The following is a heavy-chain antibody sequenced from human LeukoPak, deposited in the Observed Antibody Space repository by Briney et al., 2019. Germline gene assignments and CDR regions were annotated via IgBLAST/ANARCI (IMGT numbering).Heavy chain of an antibody. Sequence: PSETLSLTCTVSGGSISSSSYYWGWIRQPPGKGLEWIGSIYYSGSTYYNPSLKSRVTISVDTSKNQFSLKLSSVTAADTAVYYCARDSISLYYYYYYMDVWGKGTTVTVSS. V-gene: IGHV4-39*07. CDR3: ARDSISLYYYYYYMDV. D-gene: IGHD3-9*01. CDR1: GGSISSSSYY. J-gene: IGHJ6*03. CDR2: IYYSGST.